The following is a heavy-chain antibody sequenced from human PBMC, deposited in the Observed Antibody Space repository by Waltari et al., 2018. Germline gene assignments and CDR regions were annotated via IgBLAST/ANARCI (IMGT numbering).Heavy chain of an antibody. D-gene: IGHD3-10*01. J-gene: IGHJ4*02. CDR1: GFAFSSCA. CDR3: ARALGSGSFLIDF. Sequence: QVQLVESGGGVVQPGRSLRLSWAASGFAFSSCAMHWVRQAPGKGLEWVAVIWSDGSYEYYADSVKGRFTVSRDNSKTALFVQMNSLRAEDTAVYYCARALGSGSFLIDFWGQGTLVTVSS. CDR2: IWSDGSYE. V-gene: IGHV3-33*01.